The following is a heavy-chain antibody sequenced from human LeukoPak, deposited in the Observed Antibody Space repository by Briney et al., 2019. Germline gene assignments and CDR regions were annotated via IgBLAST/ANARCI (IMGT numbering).Heavy chain of an antibody. CDR1: GGSFSGYH. Sequence: LSLTCAVYGGSFSGYHWSWIRQAPGKGLEWVALIWYDGSNKYYADSVKGRLTISRDNSKNTLYLQMNSLRAEDTAVYYCAREGPRGNSQFDYWGQGTLVTVSS. J-gene: IGHJ4*02. V-gene: IGHV3-33*08. CDR2: IWYDGSNK. D-gene: IGHD2/OR15-2a*01. CDR3: AREGPRGNSQFDY.